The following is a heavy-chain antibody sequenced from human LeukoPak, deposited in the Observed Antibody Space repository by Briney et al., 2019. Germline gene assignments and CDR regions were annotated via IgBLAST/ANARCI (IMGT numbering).Heavy chain of an antibody. D-gene: IGHD1-26*01. J-gene: IGHJ4*02. CDR2: ISSSSSYI. Sequence: PGGSLRLSCAASGFTFSSYSMNWVRQAPGKGLEWVSSISSSSSYIYYADSVKGRFTISRDNAKNSLYLHMNSLRAEDTAVYYCARDRVGATTCHLDYWGQGTLVTVSS. V-gene: IGHV3-21*01. CDR1: GFTFSSYS. CDR3: ARDRVGATTCHLDY.